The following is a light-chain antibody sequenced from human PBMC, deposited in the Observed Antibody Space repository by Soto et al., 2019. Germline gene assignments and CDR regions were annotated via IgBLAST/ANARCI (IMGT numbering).Light chain of an antibody. V-gene: IGLV1-47*01. CDR3: AVWDDTLRGV. J-gene: IGLJ3*02. CDR2: RNN. Sequence: SVLTQPPSASGTPGQRVTISCSGSSSDIGSNYVFWYQQLPGTAPKLVIYRNNQRPSGVPDRFSGSKSGTSASLAISGLRSEDEADYYCAVWDDTLRGVFGGGTKLTVL. CDR1: SSDIGSNY.